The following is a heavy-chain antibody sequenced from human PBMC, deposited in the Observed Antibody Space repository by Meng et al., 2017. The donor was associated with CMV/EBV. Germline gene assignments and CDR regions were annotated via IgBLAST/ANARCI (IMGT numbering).Heavy chain of an antibody. J-gene: IGHJ4*02. Sequence: QGQLQESGTGLVKSSQTLSLTCTVSGGSISSGSYYWSWIRQPAGKGLEWIGRIYTSGSTNYNPSLKSRVTISVDTSKNQFSLKLSSVTAADTAVYYCASVQGLGVSWGQGTLVTVSS. D-gene: IGHD3-10*01. V-gene: IGHV4-61*02. CDR2: IYTSGST. CDR1: GGSISSGSYY. CDR3: ASVQGLGVS.